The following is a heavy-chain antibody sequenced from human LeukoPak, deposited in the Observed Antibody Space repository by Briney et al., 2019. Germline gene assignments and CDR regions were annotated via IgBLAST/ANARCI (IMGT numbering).Heavy chain of an antibody. CDR3: ARGRPHYYDSSGYLVGQYYFDY. CDR1: GGSFSGYY. CDR2: INHSGST. Sequence: SETLSLTCAVYGGSFSGYYWSWIRQPPGKGLEWIGEINHSGSTNYNPSLKSRVTISVDTSKNQFSLKLSSVTAADTAVYYCARGRPHYYDSSGYLVGQYYFDYWGQGTLVAVSS. V-gene: IGHV4-34*01. J-gene: IGHJ4*02. D-gene: IGHD3-22*01.